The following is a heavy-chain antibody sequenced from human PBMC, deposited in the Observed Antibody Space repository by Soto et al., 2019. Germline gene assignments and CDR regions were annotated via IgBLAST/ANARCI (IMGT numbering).Heavy chain of an antibody. CDR3: ARAAMVRRLYYFDY. D-gene: IGHD3-10*01. V-gene: IGHV4-30-4*01. CDR2: IYYSGST. J-gene: IGHJ4*02. CDR1: GGSISSGDYY. Sequence: SETLSLTCTVSGGSISSGDYYWSWIRQPPGKGLEWIGYIYYSGSTYYNPSLKSRVTISVDTSKNQFSLKLSSVTAADTAVYYCARAAMVRRLYYFDYWGQGTLVTVSS.